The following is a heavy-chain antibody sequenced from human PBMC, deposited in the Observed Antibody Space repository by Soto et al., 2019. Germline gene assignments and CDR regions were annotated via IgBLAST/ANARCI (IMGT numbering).Heavy chain of an antibody. CDR1: GFTFSSYA. D-gene: IGHD2-2*01. V-gene: IGHV3-23*01. CDR2: ITGSGGST. J-gene: IGHJ3*02. CDR3: AKVTAGYHDAFDI. Sequence: GGSLRLSCAASGFTFSSYAMSWVRQAPGEGLEWVSLITGSGGSTYNADSVKCRFTISRDNSKNTLYLQMNSLRAEDTAVYYCAKVTAGYHDAFDIWGQGTMVTVSS.